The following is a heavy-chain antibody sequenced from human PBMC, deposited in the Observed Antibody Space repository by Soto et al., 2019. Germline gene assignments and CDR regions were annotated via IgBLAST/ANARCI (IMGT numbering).Heavy chain of an antibody. CDR1: GYAFTSYG. CDR2: MSTYNENK. CDR3: AKDAHEAAPSEA. V-gene: IGHV1-18*01. D-gene: IGHD2-15*01. Sequence: ASVKVSCKASGYAFTSYGINWVRRAPGQGLEWVGWMSTYNENKVYAQKLQGRVAMTMDAATSTAYLDLRQLKSDDTAVYYCAKDAHEAAPSEAWGQGTMVTV. J-gene: IGHJ3*01.